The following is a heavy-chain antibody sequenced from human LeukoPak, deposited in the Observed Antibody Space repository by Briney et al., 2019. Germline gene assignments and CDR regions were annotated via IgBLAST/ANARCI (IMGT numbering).Heavy chain of an antibody. CDR2: ISASGDYI. J-gene: IGHJ2*01. Sequence: GGSLRLSCVASGFTFSNHGMSWVRQAPGKRLEWVPSISASGDYIYYADSVKGRFTISRDNSKNTLYLQMNSLRVEDTAVYVCVKIAVTGSWYFDIWGRGTLVTVSS. CDR3: VKIAVTGSWYFDI. D-gene: IGHD6-19*01. CDR1: GFTFSNHG. V-gene: IGHV3-23*01.